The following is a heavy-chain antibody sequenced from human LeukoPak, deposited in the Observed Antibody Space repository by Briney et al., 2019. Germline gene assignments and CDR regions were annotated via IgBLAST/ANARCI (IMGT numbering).Heavy chain of an antibody. Sequence: PSQTLSLTCTVSGGSISSGGYYWSWIRQRPGKGLEWIGHIYYSGSTYYNPSLKSRLTISVDTSKNQFSLKLSSVTAADTAVYYCARGSGSNWFDPWGQGILVTVSS. CDR2: IYYSGST. CDR1: GGSISSGGYY. V-gene: IGHV4-31*03. J-gene: IGHJ5*02. CDR3: ARGSGSNWFDP. D-gene: IGHD1-26*01.